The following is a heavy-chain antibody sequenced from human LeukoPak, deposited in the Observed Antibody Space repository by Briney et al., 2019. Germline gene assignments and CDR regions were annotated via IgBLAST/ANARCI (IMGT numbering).Heavy chain of an antibody. CDR2: INQDGSEK. CDR1: GFTFRNYW. Sequence: GGSLRLSCAASGFTFRNYWMSWVRQAPGKGLGWVANINQDGSEKYYVDSVKGRFTISRDNAKTSLYLQMNTLRAEDTAVYYCARDKSYGDSEDYWGQGTLVTVSS. D-gene: IGHD4-17*01. V-gene: IGHV3-7*05. CDR3: ARDKSYGDSEDY. J-gene: IGHJ4*02.